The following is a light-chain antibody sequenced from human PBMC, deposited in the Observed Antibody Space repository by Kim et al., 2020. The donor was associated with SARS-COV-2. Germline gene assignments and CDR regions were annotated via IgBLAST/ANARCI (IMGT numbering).Light chain of an antibody. CDR1: QSISTY. V-gene: IGKV1-39*01. CDR3: QQTYINPIT. J-gene: IGKJ5*01. Sequence: ASVGDRVTITCRASQSISTYLNWYQQKPGKAPKLLMYAASSLESGVPSRFSGSGSGTDFSLTISSLQPEDFATYYCQQTYINPITFGQGTRLEIK. CDR2: AAS.